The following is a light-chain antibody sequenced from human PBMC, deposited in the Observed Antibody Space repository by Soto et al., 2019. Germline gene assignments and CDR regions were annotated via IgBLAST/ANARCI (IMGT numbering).Light chain of an antibody. Sequence: EIVLTQSPGTLSLSPGERATLSCRASQRVGSSYLAWYQHKPDQAPRLLIYGASGRATGTPDRFSGSGSGTDFSLTISSLEPDDFVVYYCQQRHSWPRTFGQGTKVDIK. J-gene: IGKJ1*01. CDR3: QQRHSWPRT. CDR2: GAS. CDR1: QRVGSSY. V-gene: IGKV3D-20*02.